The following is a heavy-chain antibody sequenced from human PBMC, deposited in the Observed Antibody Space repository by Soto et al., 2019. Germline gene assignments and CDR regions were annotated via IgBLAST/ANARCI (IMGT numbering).Heavy chain of an antibody. CDR1: GFTFSSYW. CDR3: ATNHYGNYRYEFDV. V-gene: IGHV3-74*01. J-gene: IGHJ6*02. CDR2: INSDGSST. D-gene: IGHD3-10*01. Sequence: PGGSLRLSWATSGFTFSSYWMHWVRQAPGKGLVWVSRINSDGSSTYYADSVKGRFTISRDNSKNTLYLQVNSLRAEDTAVYYCATNHYGNYRYEFDVWGQGTTVTVSS.